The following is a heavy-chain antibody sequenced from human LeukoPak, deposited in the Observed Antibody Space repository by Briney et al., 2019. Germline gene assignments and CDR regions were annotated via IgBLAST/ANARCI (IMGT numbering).Heavy chain of an antibody. Sequence: ASVKVSCKASGYTFTSYDINWVRQATGQGLEWMGWMNPNSGNTGYAQKFQGRVTMTRNTSISTAYMELSSLRSEDTAVYYCASPYGSGLHYYSMDVWGQGTTVTVSS. CDR3: ASPYGSGLHYYSMDV. CDR2: MNPNSGNT. D-gene: IGHD3-10*01. J-gene: IGHJ6*02. V-gene: IGHV1-8*01. CDR1: GYTFTSYD.